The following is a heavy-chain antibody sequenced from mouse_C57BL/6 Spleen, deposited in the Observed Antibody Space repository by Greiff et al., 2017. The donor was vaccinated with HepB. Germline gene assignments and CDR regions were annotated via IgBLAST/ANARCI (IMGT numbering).Heavy chain of an antibody. V-gene: IGHV1-7*01. CDR3: ARYYYDYDGYFDY. Sequence: VKLQESGAELAKPGASVKLSCKASGYTFTSYWMHWVNQRPGQGLEWIGYINPSSGYTKYNQKFKDKATLTADKSSSTAYMQLSSLTYEDSAVYYCARYYYDYDGYFDYWGQGTTLTVSS. D-gene: IGHD2-4*01. CDR2: INPSSGYT. J-gene: IGHJ2*01. CDR1: GYTFTSYW.